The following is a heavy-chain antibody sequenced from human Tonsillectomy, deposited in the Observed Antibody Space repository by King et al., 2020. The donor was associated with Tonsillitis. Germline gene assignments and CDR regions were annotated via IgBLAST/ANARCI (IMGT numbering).Heavy chain of an antibody. CDR3: AKPMTTVARPYFDY. CDR2: ISVSGGST. CDR1: GFTFSSYA. D-gene: IGHD4-23*01. J-gene: IGHJ4*02. V-gene: IGHV3-23*04. Sequence: VQLVESGGGLVQPGGSLRLSCAASGFTFSSYARSWVRQAPGKGLEWVSTISVSGGSTYYADSVKGRFTTSRDNSKNMLFLQMNSLRAEDRALYYCAKPMTTVARPYFDYWGQGTLVTVSS.